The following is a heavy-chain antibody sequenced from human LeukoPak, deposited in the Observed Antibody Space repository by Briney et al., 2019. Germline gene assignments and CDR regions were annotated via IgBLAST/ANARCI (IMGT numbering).Heavy chain of an antibody. J-gene: IGHJ6*04. D-gene: IGHD5-12*01. Sequence: PGRSLRLSCAASGFTFSSYGMHWVRQAPGEGLEWVAVTWYDGSNKYYADSVKGRFTISRDNSKNTLYLQMNSLRAEDTAVYYCARVGVATIDPEDYYYYYGMDVWGKGTTVTVSS. CDR3: ARVGVATIDPEDYYYYYGMDV. CDR1: GFTFSSYG. V-gene: IGHV3-33*01. CDR2: TWYDGSNK.